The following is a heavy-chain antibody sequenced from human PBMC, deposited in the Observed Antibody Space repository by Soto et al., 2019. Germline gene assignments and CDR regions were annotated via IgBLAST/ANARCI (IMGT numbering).Heavy chain of an antibody. J-gene: IGHJ4*02. CDR3: AKKQQVSAGYHFFDF. D-gene: IGHD3-9*01. V-gene: IGHV3-23*01. CDR2: VGGDGVAT. CDR1: GFTFSSFT. Sequence: GGSLRLSCAASGFTFSSFTMYWVRQAPGKGLEWVSAVGGDGVATFYADSVQGRFIISRDNSKGTLFLQMNSLRGEDTAIYFCAKKQQVSAGYHFFDFWGQGALVTVSS.